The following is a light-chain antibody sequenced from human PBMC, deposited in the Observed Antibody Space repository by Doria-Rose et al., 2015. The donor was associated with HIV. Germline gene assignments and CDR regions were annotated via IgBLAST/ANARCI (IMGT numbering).Light chain of an antibody. V-gene: IGKV1-5*03. Sequence: TLSASVGDRVTITCRASQSISSWLAWYQQEPGKAPKLLIYKASTLESGVPSRFSGSGSGTSFTLTITSLQPDDFATYYCQQYNSYPWTFGQGTQVEIK. J-gene: IGKJ1*01. CDR2: KAS. CDR1: QSISSW. CDR3: QQYNSYPWT.